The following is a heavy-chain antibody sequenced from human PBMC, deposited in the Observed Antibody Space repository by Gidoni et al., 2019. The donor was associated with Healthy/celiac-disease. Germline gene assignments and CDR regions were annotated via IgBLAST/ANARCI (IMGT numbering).Heavy chain of an antibody. Sequence: QVQLQESGPGLVKPSETLSLACNVSGYSLSSGYYWGWIRQTPGKRLEWIGRIYPSWITYYNQSLKSRVTISVDTSKNQFSLKLSSVTAADTAVYYCARGSVIVNPRDAFDIWGQGTMVTVSS. D-gene: IGHD3-22*01. J-gene: IGHJ3*02. CDR1: GYSLSSGYY. CDR3: ARGSVIVNPRDAFDI. V-gene: IGHV4-38-2*02. CDR2: IYPSWIT.